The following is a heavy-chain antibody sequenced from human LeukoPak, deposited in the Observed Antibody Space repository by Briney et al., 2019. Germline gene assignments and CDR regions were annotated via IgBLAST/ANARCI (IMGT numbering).Heavy chain of an antibody. CDR2: IKQDGSEK. CDR1: GFPFSSYW. Sequence: GGSLSLSCAASGFPFSSYWMSWVRQAPGKGLEWVANIKQDGSEKYYVDSVKGRFTISRDNAKNSLYLQMNSLRAEDTAVYYCARGGLQRWLQFYFDYWGQGTLVTVSS. J-gene: IGHJ4*02. CDR3: ARGGLQRWLQFYFDY. D-gene: IGHD5-24*01. V-gene: IGHV3-7*04.